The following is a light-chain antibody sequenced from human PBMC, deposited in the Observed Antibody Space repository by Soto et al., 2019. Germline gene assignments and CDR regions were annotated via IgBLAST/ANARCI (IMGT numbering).Light chain of an antibody. CDR1: QGIGNA. V-gene: IGKV1-6*01. J-gene: IGKJ1*01. CDR2: GAS. CDR3: LQDSNYPWT. Sequence: AIQMTQSPSSLSASVGDRVTITCRASQGIGNALGWYQQKTGKAPKLLIYGASNLQSEVPSRFSGTGSGTDFTLTISSLQPEDFATYYCLQDSNYPWTFGQGTKVEIK.